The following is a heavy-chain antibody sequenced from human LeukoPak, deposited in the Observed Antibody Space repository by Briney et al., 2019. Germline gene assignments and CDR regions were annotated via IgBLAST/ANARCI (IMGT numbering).Heavy chain of an antibody. CDR3: ARDATVGVPGTLYFDH. CDR1: GFTFSSYE. D-gene: IGHD6-19*01. CDR2: IDTSSGTI. Sequence: GGSLRLSCAASGFTFSSYEMNWVRQAPGKGLEWVSYIDTSSGTIHYGDSVKGRFTISRDNAKNSLYLQMNSLRVKDTAVYYCARDATVGVPGTLYFDHWGQGILVTVSS. J-gene: IGHJ4*02. V-gene: IGHV3-48*03.